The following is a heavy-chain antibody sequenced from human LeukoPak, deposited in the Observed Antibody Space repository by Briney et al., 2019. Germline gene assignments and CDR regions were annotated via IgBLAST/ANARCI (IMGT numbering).Heavy chain of an antibody. CDR3: ARDATGINWFDP. Sequence: ASVKVSCKASGYTFTSYGISWVRQAPGQGLEWMGWISAYNGNTNYAQKLQGRVTMTADTSTSTAYMELRSLRSDDTAVYYCARDATGINWFDPWGQGTLVTVSS. CDR1: GYTFTSYG. CDR2: ISAYNGNT. J-gene: IGHJ5*02. V-gene: IGHV1-18*01.